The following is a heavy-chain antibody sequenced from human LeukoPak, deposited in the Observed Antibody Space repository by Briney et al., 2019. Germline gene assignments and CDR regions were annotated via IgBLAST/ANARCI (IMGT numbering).Heavy chain of an antibody. J-gene: IGHJ4*02. D-gene: IGHD6-6*01. CDR2: ISGSGGST. CDR1: GFNFGDRA. Sequence: GGSLRLSCTTSGFNFGDRAMSWVRQAPGKGLEWVSAISGSGGSTYYADSVKGRFTISRDNSKNTLYLQMNSLRAEDTAVYYCAKSIAAQEPYYFDYWGQGTLVTVSS. V-gene: IGHV3-23*01. CDR3: AKSIAAQEPYYFDY.